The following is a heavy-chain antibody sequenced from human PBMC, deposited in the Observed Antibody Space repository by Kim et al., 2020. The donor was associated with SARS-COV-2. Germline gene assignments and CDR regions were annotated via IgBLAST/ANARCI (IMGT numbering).Heavy chain of an antibody. J-gene: IGHJ4*02. CDR1: GGSISSSSDY. D-gene: IGHD1-26*01. V-gene: IGHV4-39*01. CDR2: IYFTGTV. CDR3: ARREGSGPSDS. Sequence: SETLSLTCTVSGGSISSSSDYWGWIRQPPGKGLQWIGTIYFTGTVSSNSSLKSRVTLSIYTSKNQFSLKLTDVTAADTAVYYCARREGSGPSDSWGQGTLVTVAS.